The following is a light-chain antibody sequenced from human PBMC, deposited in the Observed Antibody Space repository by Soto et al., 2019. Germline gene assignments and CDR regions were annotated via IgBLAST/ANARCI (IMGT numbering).Light chain of an antibody. CDR3: QQYGSSPLT. CDR1: QSVSSSF. CDR2: GAS. Sequence: EIVLTQSPGTLSLSPGERATLSCRASQSVSSSFLAWYQQKPGQAPRLLIYGASSRATGIPDRFSGSGSGTDLTLTISRLEPEDVAVYYCQQYGSSPLTFGGRTKVEIK. V-gene: IGKV3-20*01. J-gene: IGKJ4*01.